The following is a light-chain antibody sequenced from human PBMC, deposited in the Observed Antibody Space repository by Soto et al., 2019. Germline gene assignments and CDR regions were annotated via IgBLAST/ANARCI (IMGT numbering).Light chain of an antibody. V-gene: IGKV1-5*03. CDR3: QQYNSLWT. CDR2: KAS. CDR1: QSISSW. Sequence: DIQMTQSPSTLSASVGDRVTITCRASQSISSWLAWYQQKPGKAPKLLIYKASSLDSGVPSSFSGSGSGTEFTLTISSLQPDDFETYYCQQYNSLWTFGQGTKVEIK. J-gene: IGKJ1*01.